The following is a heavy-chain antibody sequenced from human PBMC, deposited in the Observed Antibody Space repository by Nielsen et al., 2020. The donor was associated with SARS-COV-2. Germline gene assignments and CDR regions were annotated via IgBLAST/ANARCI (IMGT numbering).Heavy chain of an antibody. D-gene: IGHD3-22*01. CDR3: ARGNYYDSSGYYPGYFQH. CDR2: IYYSGST. J-gene: IGHJ1*01. V-gene: IGHV4-59*08. CDR1: GGSISSYY. Sequence: SETLSLTCTVSGGSISSYYWSWIRQPPGKGLEWIGYIYYSGSTYYNPSLKSRVTISVDTSKNQFSLKLSSVTAADTALYYCARGNYYDSSGYYPGYFQHWGQGTLVTVSS.